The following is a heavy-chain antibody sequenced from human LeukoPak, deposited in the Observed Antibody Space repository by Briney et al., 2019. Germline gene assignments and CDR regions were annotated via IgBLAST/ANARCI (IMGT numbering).Heavy chain of an antibody. CDR1: GYSISSGYY. CDR2: IYDTGGA. J-gene: IGHJ4*02. D-gene: IGHD3-22*01. V-gene: IGHV4-38-2*01. Sequence: SETLSLTCAVSGYSISSGYYWGWIRQPPGKGLEWIGYIYDTGGANYNPSLKSRVTISRDTSKNQFSLNVTSVTAADTAIYYCARGHYYGNSGDYWGQGTLVTVSS. CDR3: ARGHYYGNSGDY.